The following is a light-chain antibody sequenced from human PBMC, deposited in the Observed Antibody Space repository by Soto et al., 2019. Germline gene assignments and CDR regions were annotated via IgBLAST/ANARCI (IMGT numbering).Light chain of an antibody. CDR3: QQYGTSPRT. Sequence: EIVLTQAPGTLSLSPGERATLSCRASQSVSSSYLAWYQQKPGQAPRLLIYGASSRANGIPDRFSRSGCGTDFTLTNSSLEPEDFAVYSCQQYGTSPRTFGQGTKVEIK. CDR1: QSVSSSY. CDR2: GAS. J-gene: IGKJ1*01. V-gene: IGKV3-20*01.